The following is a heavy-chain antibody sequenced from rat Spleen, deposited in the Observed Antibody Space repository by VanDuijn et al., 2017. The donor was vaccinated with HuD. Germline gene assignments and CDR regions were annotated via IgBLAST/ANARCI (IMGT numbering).Heavy chain of an antibody. D-gene: IGHD1-2*01. CDR1: GFTFSDYY. V-gene: IGHV5-22*01. CDR3: ARPHSSLYVMDA. J-gene: IGHJ4*01. CDR2: ISYEGSST. Sequence: EVQLVESDGGLVQPGRSLKLSCAASGFTFSDYYMAWVCQAPKKGLEWVASISYEGSSTYYGDSVKGRFTISRDNAKSTLYLQMNSLRSEDTATYYCARPHSSLYVMDAWGQGASVTVSS.